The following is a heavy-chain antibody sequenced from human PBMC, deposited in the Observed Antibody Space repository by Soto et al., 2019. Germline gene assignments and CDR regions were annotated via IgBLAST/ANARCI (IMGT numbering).Heavy chain of an antibody. CDR2: ITSGSTYI. Sequence: PGGSLRLSCVASGFTFFSDTMNWVRQAPGKGLEWVSSITSGSTYIYYADSVRGRFTISRDDAKNSLYLHLTSLRAEDMAVYFCARSGPRPIAPPPPRGSMDLWGPGTTVTVSS. V-gene: IGHV3-21*01. D-gene: IGHD6-13*01. J-gene: IGHJ6*02. CDR3: ARSGPRPIAPPPPRGSMDL. CDR1: GFTFFSDT.